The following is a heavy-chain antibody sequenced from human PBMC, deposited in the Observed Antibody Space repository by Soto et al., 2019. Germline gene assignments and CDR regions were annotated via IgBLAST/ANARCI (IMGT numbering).Heavy chain of an antibody. V-gene: IGHV1-46*01. D-gene: IGHD3-10*01. CDR2: IYPSGGST. CDR1: GYTFTNYY. Sequence: ASVKVSCKASGYTFTNYYMHWVRQAPGQGLEWMGIIYPSGGSTRNAQKFQGRVTMTRDTSTSTVYMELSSLRSEDTAVYYCARDFSGPMDYWGRGTLVTVAS. CDR3: ARDFSGPMDY. J-gene: IGHJ4*02.